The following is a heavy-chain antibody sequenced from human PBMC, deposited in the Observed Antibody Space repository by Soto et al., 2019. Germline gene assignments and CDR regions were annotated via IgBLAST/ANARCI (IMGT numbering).Heavy chain of an antibody. CDR3: VKQGIAVAFDTFDI. V-gene: IGHV3-23*01. CDR1: GFTFSSYA. D-gene: IGHD6-19*01. Sequence: PGGSLRLSCAASGFTFSSYAMSWVRQAPGKGLEWVSAISGSGVTTYYADSVKGRFTISRDNSKNSLYLQMNSLRADDTAVYYCVKQGIAVAFDTFDIWGQGTLVTVSS. CDR2: ISGSGVTT. J-gene: IGHJ3*02.